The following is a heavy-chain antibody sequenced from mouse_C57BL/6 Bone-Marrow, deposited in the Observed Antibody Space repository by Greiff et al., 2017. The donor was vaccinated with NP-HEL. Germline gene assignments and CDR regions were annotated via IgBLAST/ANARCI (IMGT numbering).Heavy chain of an antibody. J-gene: IGHJ4*01. V-gene: IGHV1-61*01. CDR1: GYTFTSYW. CDR3: ARDYYGRRALYYYAMDY. CDR2: IYPSDSET. D-gene: IGHD1-1*01. Sequence: QVQLQQPGAELVRPGSSVKLSCKASGYTFTSYWMDWVKQRPGQGLEWIGNIYPSDSETHYNQKFKDKATLTVDKSSSTAYMQLSSLTSEDSAVYYCARDYYGRRALYYYAMDYWGQGTSVTVSS.